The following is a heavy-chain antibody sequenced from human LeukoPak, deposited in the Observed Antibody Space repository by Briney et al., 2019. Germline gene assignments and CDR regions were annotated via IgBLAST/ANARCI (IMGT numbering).Heavy chain of an antibody. J-gene: IGHJ4*02. CDR2: IYPGDSDT. D-gene: IGHD3-22*01. Sequence: GESLKIPCKSSGYIFTNFWIAWVRQVPGKGLERMGIIYPGDSDTRYSPSFQGQVTISADKSISTAYLQWSSLKASDTAMYYCARHYYDSIAYYPLDYWGQGTLVTVSS. CDR3: ARHYYDSIAYYPLDY. V-gene: IGHV5-51*01. CDR1: GYIFTNFW.